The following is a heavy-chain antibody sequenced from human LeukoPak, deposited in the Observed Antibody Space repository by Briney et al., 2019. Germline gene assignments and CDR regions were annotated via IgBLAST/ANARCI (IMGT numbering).Heavy chain of an antibody. CDR2: IKEDGSEK. D-gene: IGHD6-13*01. Sequence: PGGSLRLSCAASGFTFSSSWMTWVSQAPGKGLEWVANIKEDGSEKYYVDSVKGRFTISRDNAKNSLYLQMNSLRAEDTAMYYCARDSGWFRFDYWGQGTLVTVSS. CDR3: ARDSGWFRFDY. V-gene: IGHV3-7*03. CDR1: GFTFSSSW. J-gene: IGHJ4*02.